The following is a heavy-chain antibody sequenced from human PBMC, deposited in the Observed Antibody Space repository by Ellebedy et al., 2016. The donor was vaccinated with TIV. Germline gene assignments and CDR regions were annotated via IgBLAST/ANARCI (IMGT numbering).Heavy chain of an antibody. Sequence: SVKVSXKASGGTFSSYAISWVRQAPGQGLEWMGGIIPIFGTANYAQKFQGRVTITADESTSTAYMELSSLRSEDTAVYYCARASIVVVPAAINYYYYYGMDVWGQGTTVTVSS. CDR1: GGTFSSYA. CDR2: IIPIFGTA. D-gene: IGHD2-2*01. J-gene: IGHJ6*02. CDR3: ARASIVVVPAAINYYYYYGMDV. V-gene: IGHV1-69*13.